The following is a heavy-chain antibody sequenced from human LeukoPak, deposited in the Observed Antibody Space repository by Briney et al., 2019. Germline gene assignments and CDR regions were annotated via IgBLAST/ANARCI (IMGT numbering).Heavy chain of an antibody. CDR3: AKGAYCGGDCYFYYYYYMDV. Sequence: GGPLRLSCAASGFTFSSYAMSWVRQAPGRGREWVSAICGSGGSIYYADSVKGRFNISRNNSKNTLYLQMNSLRAEDTAVYYCAKGAYCGGDCYFYYYYYMDVWGKGTTVTVSS. D-gene: IGHD2-21*02. CDR2: ICGSGGSI. V-gene: IGHV3-23*01. CDR1: GFTFSSYA. J-gene: IGHJ6*03.